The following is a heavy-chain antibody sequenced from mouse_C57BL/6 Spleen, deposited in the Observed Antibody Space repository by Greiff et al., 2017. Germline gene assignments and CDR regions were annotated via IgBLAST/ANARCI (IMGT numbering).Heavy chain of an antibody. Sequence: VQRVESGPGLVQPSQSLSITCTVSGFSLTSYGVHWVRQSPGKGLEWLGVIWSGGSTDYNAAFISRLSISKDNSKSEVFCKMNRLQADDTGIYYSGIGRRQSFYWDFDVWGTGTTVTVSS. CDR1: GFSLTSYG. J-gene: IGHJ1*03. CDR2: IWSGGST. V-gene: IGHV2-2*01. CDR3: GIGRRQSFYWDFDV. D-gene: IGHD1-1*01.